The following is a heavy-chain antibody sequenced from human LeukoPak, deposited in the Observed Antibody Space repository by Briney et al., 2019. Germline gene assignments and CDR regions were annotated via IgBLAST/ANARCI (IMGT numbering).Heavy chain of an antibody. V-gene: IGHV3-7*01. D-gene: IGHD2-2*01. CDR2: IKQDGSEK. CDR1: GFTFSSYW. CDR3: ARRIVVPAARGVGWFDP. J-gene: IGHJ5*02. Sequence: PGGSLRLSCAASGFTFSSYWMSWVRQAPGKGLEWVANIKQDGSEKYYVDSVKGRFTISRDNAKNSLYPQMNSLRAEDTAVYYCARRIVVPAARGVGWFDPWGQGTLVTVSS.